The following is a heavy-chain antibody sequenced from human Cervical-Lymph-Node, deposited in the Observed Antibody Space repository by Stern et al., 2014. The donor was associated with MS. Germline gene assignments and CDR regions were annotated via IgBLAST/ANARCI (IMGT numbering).Heavy chain of an antibody. CDR2: IKKDGSDK. J-gene: IGHJ4*02. D-gene: IGHD6-6*01. CDR1: GFSFSTTW. Sequence: EVQLVESGGGLVQPGGSLRLSCAASGFSFSTTWMSWVRQAPGKGLEWVANIKKDGSDKYYVDSVKGRFTVSRDNAKNSLYLQMNSLRVDDTAVYYCARLEYTSSSRGLDFWGQGTLVTVSS. CDR3: ARLEYTSSSRGLDF. V-gene: IGHV3-7*01.